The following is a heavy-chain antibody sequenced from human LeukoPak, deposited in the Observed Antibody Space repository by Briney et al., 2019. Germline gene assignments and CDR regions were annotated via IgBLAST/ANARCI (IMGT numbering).Heavy chain of an antibody. CDR1: GVSFSGYY. D-gene: IGHD3-22*01. CDR3: SKNRKSRLLSSENRFDP. V-gene: IGHV4-34*01. Sequence: SETLSLTCAVYGVSFSGYYWSWVRQPPGKGLEWIWEINHSGSTNYNPSLKSRVTISVHITKNQFSLQLRSVTAADRAMYYCSKNRKSRLLSSENRFDPWGQETLVTASS. CDR2: INHSGST. J-gene: IGHJ5*02.